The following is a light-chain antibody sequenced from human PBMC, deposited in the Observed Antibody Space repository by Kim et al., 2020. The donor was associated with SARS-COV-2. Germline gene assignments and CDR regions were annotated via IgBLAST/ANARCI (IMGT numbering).Light chain of an antibody. CDR3: QQFNNWPLYS. J-gene: IGKJ2*03. CDR2: GAS. V-gene: IGKV3-15*01. CDR1: QSVSSN. Sequence: VAPGERASLAGRASQSVSSNLAWFQQKPGQAPRLLIYGASTRAAGVPVRFSGSGSGTEFTLTISSLQSEDFAVYYCQQFNNWPLYSFGQGTKLEI.